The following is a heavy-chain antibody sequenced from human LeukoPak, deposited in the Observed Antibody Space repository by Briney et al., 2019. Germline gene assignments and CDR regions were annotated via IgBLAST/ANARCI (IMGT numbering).Heavy chain of an antibody. CDR3: ARGRIDSSGRDFDY. CDR2: IYYSGST. CDR1: GGSISSHY. D-gene: IGHD3-22*01. V-gene: IGHV4-59*11. J-gene: IGHJ4*02. Sequence: SETLSLTCTVSGGSISSHYWSWIRQPPRKGLEWIGYIYYSGSTNYNPSLKSRVTISVDTSKNQFSLKLSSVTAADTAVYYCARGRIDSSGRDFDYWGQGTLVTVSS.